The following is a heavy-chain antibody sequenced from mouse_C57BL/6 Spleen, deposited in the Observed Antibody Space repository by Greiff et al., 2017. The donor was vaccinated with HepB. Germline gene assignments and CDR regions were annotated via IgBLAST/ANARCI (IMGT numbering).Heavy chain of an antibody. D-gene: IGHD1-1*01. CDR2: IHPNSGST. CDR1: GYTFTSYW. V-gene: IGHV1-64*01. CDR3: AREGFSTTVVPFDY. J-gene: IGHJ2*01. Sequence: VQLQQPGAELVKPGASVKLSCKASGYTFTSYWMHWVKQRPGQGLEWIGMIHPNSGSTNYNEKFKSKATLTVDKSSSTAYMQLSSLTSEDSAVYYCAREGFSTTVVPFDYWGQGTTLTVSS.